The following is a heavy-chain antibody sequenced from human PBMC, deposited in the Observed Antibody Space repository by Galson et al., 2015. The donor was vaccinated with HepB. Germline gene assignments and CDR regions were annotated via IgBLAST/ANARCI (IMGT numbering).Heavy chain of an antibody. V-gene: IGHV3-30*18. J-gene: IGHJ4*02. CDR2: ISYDGSNK. D-gene: IGHD5-18*01. Sequence: SLRLSCAASGFTFSSYGMHWVRQAPGKGLEWVAVISYDGSNKYYADSVKGRFTISRDNSKNTLYLQMNSLRAEDAAVYYCAKDLDGYSYGDATPAFDYWGQGTLVTVSS. CDR3: AKDLDGYSYGDATPAFDY. CDR1: GFTFSSYG.